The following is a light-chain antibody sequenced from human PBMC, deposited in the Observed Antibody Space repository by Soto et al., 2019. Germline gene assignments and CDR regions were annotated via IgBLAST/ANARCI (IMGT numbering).Light chain of an antibody. V-gene: IGKV3-11*01. J-gene: IGKJ5*01. CDR2: DAS. CDR3: HQRQYWPPTT. Sequence: VVTQSPATLSLSPGERATLSCRTSLSVSVCLAWSQQKPGQAPRLLISDASDRATGIPTRVSGSGSGTDVTLTISSLEPADVALYYCHQRQYWPPTTSGQGT. CDR1: LSVSVC.